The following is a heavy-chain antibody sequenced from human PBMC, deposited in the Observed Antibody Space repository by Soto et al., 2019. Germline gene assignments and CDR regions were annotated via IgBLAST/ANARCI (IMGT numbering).Heavy chain of an antibody. Sequence: EVQLVESGGGLVQPGGSLRLSCAASGFTFSSYWMTWVRQAPGKGLEWVANIKQDGSAKYYVDSVKGRFTISRDNAKNSLYLQMNSLRAEDTAVYYCASCLKTSGWYVLLEGSFDYWGQGTLVTVSS. CDR3: ASCLKTSGWYVLLEGSFDY. CDR1: GFTFSSYW. CDR2: IKQDGSAK. D-gene: IGHD6-19*01. J-gene: IGHJ4*02. V-gene: IGHV3-7*01.